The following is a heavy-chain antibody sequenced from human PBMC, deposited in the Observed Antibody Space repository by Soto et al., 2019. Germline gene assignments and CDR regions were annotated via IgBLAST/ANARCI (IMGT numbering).Heavy chain of an antibody. Sequence: QVQLQESGPGLVKPSETLSLTCTVSGGSISSYYWSWIRQPPWKGLEWIGYIYYSGSTNYNPSVKSRVTISVDTSKNQFSLKLSSVTAADTAVYNCARTSQYYDYVWGSYRPFNWFDPWGQGTLVTVSS. J-gene: IGHJ5*02. CDR3: ARTSQYYDYVWGSYRPFNWFDP. CDR1: GGSISSYY. V-gene: IGHV4-59*01. CDR2: IYYSGST. D-gene: IGHD3-16*02.